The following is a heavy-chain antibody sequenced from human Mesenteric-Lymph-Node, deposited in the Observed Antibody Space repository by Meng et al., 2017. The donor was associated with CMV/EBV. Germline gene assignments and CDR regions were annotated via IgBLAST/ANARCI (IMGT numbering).Heavy chain of an antibody. J-gene: IGHJ6*02. CDR2: IDPNSGGV. V-gene: IGHV1-2*02. CDR1: GYTFTVYY. Sequence: ASVKVSCKASGYTFTVYYIQWVRQAPGQGLEWMGWIDPNSGGVNYAQKFRGRVTMTRDTSISTAYMELRSLRSDDTAVYYCARDGYYGIDVWGQGTTVTVSS. CDR3: ARDGYYGIDV.